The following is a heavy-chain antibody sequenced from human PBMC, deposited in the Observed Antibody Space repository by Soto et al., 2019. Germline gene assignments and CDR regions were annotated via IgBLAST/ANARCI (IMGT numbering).Heavy chain of an antibody. CDR2: IYSSGST. J-gene: IGHJ4*02. V-gene: IGHV4-4*07. CDR3: ARSLAEDSGLPYF. CDR1: GGSISTYQ. D-gene: IGHD5-12*01. Sequence: SEKLPLTCSVSGGSISTYQWSWIRQPAGKGLEWIGRIYSSGSTNYNPSLKSRITMSIDTSKNQFSLKLRSVTAADTAMYYCARSLAEDSGLPYFCGQGSPVIGS.